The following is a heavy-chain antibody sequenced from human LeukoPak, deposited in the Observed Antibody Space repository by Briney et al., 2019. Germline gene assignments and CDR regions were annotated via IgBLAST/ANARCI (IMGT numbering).Heavy chain of an antibody. CDR1: GGSFSGYY. CDR3: ARGDSNYYGSGSYQAHFDY. Sequence: PSETLSLTCAVYGGSFSGYYWSWIRQPPGKGLEWIGEINHSGNTNYKPSLKSRVTISADTSKNQFSLKVTSVTAADTAVYYCARGDSNYYGSGSYQAHFDYWGQGTLVTVSS. J-gene: IGHJ4*02. V-gene: IGHV4-34*01. CDR2: INHSGNT. D-gene: IGHD3-10*01.